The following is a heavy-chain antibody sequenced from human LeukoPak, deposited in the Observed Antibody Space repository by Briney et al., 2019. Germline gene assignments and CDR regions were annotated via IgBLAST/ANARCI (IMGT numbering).Heavy chain of an antibody. Sequence: PGGSLRLSCAAPGFTFSSYWMHWVRQAPGKGLVWVSRINSDGSSTSYADSVKGRFTISRGNAKNTLYLQMNSLRAEDTAVYYCASSTEWERLDYWGQGTLVTVSS. V-gene: IGHV3-74*01. J-gene: IGHJ4*02. CDR3: ASSTEWERLDY. CDR1: GFTFSSYW. D-gene: IGHD1-26*01. CDR2: INSDGSST.